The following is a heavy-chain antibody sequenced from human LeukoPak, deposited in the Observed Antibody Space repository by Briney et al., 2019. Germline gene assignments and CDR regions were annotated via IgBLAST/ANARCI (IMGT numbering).Heavy chain of an antibody. D-gene: IGHD4-17*01. J-gene: IGHJ6*03. CDR1: ELTVSSNC. CDR2: IYSDSST. Sequence: GGSLRLSCAASELTVSSNCMTWVRQAPGKGLEWVSFIYSDSSTYYADSVKGRFTISRDNAKNSLYLQMNSLRAEDTAVYYCARDYGDYYYYYYYMDVWGKGTTVTVSS. V-gene: IGHV3-66*01. CDR3: ARDYGDYYYYYYYMDV.